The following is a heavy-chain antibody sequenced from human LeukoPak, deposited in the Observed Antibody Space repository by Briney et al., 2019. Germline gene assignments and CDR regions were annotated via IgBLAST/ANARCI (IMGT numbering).Heavy chain of an antibody. D-gene: IGHD3-22*01. CDR2: ISWNSGSI. V-gene: IGHV3-9*01. Sequence: GGSLRLSCAASGFTFDDYAMHWVRQAPGKGLEWVSGISWNSGSIGYADSVKGRFTISRDNAKNSLYLQMNSLRAEDTALYYCAKGFVLGSGYYQRGHFDLWGRGTLVTVSS. CDR1: GFTFDDYA. CDR3: AKGFVLGSGYYQRGHFDL. J-gene: IGHJ2*01.